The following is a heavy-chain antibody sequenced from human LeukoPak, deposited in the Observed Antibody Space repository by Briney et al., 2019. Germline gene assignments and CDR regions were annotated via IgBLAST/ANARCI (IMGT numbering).Heavy chain of an antibody. CDR1: GGYISSSSYY. J-gene: IGHJ4*02. CDR2: LYYSGNT. D-gene: IGHD3-10*01. V-gene: IGHV4-39*07. CDR3: ARGGLPQLLWFGESASGFPD. Sequence: SETLSLTCAVSGGYISSSSYYWGWIRQPPGKGLEWIGSLYYSGNTYYNPSLKSRVTISVDTSKNQFSLKLSSVTAADTAVYYCARGGLPQLLWFGESASGFPDWGQGTLVTVSS.